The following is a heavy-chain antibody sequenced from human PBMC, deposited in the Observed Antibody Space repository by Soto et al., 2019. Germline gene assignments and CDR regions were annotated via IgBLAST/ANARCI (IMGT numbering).Heavy chain of an antibody. J-gene: IGHJ4*02. Sequence: EVQLLEFGGGLVQPGGSLRLSCAASGFTFSSYGMTWVRQAPGKGLEWVSFSSATGAGTYYADSVKGRFTISRDNSKNTLYLQMTSLRADDTAVYYCAKDRRAGGNYGLYSDFWGQGALVIVSS. CDR1: GFTFSSYG. V-gene: IGHV3-23*01. D-gene: IGHD1-7*01. CDR2: SSATGAGT. CDR3: AKDRRAGGNYGLYSDF.